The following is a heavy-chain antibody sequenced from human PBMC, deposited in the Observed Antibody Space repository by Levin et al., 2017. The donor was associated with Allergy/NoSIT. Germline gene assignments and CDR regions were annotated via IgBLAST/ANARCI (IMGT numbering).Heavy chain of an antibody. D-gene: IGHD4-17*01. Sequence: SETLSLTCTVSGGSVNSLNWWTWVRQPPGQGLEWIGEIYHRGNTNYNSSLKSRVTMSMDKSKNQFFMKLDSVTAADTAIYYCTAKFGDFRNWFDPWGQGTLVTVSS. CDR1: GGSVNSLNW. J-gene: IGHJ5*02. V-gene: IGHV4-4*02. CDR3: TAKFGDFRNWFDP. CDR2: IYHRGNT.